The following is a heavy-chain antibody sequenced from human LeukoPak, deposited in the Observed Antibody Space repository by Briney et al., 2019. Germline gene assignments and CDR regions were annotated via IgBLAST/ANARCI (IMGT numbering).Heavy chain of an antibody. CDR3: AKDQGYSGYDPLDY. CDR2: ISGSGGRT. V-gene: IGHV3-23*01. J-gene: IGHJ4*02. CDR1: GFTFSSYA. Sequence: GGSLRLSCAASGFTFSSYAMSWVRQAPGKGLEWVSAISGSGGRTYYVDSVKGGFTISRDNSKNTLYLQMNSLRAEDTAVYYCAKDQGYSGYDPLDYWGQGTLVTVSS. D-gene: IGHD5-12*01.